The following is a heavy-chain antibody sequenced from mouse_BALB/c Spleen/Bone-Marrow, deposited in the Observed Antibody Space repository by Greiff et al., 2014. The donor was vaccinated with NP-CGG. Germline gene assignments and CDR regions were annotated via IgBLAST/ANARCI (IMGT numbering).Heavy chain of an antibody. CDR3: TRRSILSDYYALDY. CDR2: INPSNGGT. Sequence: VQLVESGAELVKPGASVKLSCKASGYTFTSFYMYWVKQRPGQGLEWIGDINPSNGGTNFNEKFRKKATLTVDTSSSTAYMEFSSLTSEDSAVYYCTRRSILSDYYALDYWGQGTSVTVSS. V-gene: IGHV1S81*02. D-gene: IGHD6-2*01. CDR1: GYTFTSFY. J-gene: IGHJ4*01.